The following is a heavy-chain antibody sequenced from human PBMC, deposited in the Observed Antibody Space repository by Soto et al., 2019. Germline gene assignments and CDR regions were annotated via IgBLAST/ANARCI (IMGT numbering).Heavy chain of an antibody. D-gene: IGHD3-22*01. CDR2: ISSSGSTI. CDR3: ARAVTYYYDSSGYPLYYFDY. V-gene: IGHV3-48*03. J-gene: IGHJ4*02. Sequence: EVQLVESGGGLVQPGGSLRLSCAASGFTFSSYEMNWVRQAPGKGLECVSYISSSGSTIYYADSVKGRFTISIDNAKNSLYQQMNRLRAEDTAVYYCARAVTYYYDSSGYPLYYFDYWGQGTLVTVSS. CDR1: GFTFSSYE.